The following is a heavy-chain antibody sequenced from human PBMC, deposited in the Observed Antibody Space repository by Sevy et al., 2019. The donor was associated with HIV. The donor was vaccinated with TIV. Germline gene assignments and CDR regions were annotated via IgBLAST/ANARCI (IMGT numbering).Heavy chain of an antibody. D-gene: IGHD3-10*01. V-gene: IGHV1-8*03. CDR3: ARVLLPYGSGSYYRTDGFDY. J-gene: IGHJ4*02. CDR1: GYTFTSYD. CDR2: MNPNSGNT. Sequence: ASVKVSCKASGYTFTSYDINWVRQATGQGLEWMGWMNPNSGNTGYAQKFQGRVTITRNTSISTAYMKLSSLRSEDTAVDYCARVLLPYGSGSYYRTDGFDYWGQGTLVTVSS.